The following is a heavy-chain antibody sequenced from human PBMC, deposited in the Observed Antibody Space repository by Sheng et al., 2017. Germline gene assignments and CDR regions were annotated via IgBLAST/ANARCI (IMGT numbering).Heavy chain of an antibody. D-gene: IGHD2-2*02. J-gene: IGHJ4*02. CDR2: ISYDGSNK. CDR1: GFTFSSYG. CDR3: AKDWFCSSTSCYTPAY. Sequence: QVQLVESGGGVVQPGRSLRHSCAASGFTFSSYGMHWVRQAPGKGLEWVAVISYDGSNKYYADSVKGRFTISRDNSKNTLYLQMNSLRAEDTAVYYCAKDWFCSSTSCYTPAYWGQGTLVTV. V-gene: IGHV3-30*18.